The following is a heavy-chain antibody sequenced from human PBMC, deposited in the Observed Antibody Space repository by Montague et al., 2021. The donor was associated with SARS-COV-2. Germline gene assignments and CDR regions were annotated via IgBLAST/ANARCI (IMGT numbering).Heavy chain of an antibody. J-gene: IGHJ4*02. D-gene: IGHD3-3*01. V-gene: IGHV4-31*03. CDR1: GGSISSGGYY. CDR2: IYYSGST. CDR3: ARGGTTFGVVTFPFDY. Sequence: TLSLTCTVSGGSISSGGYYWSWIRQHPGKGLEGIGYIYYSGSTYYNPYLKSRVTISVDTSKNQFSLKLSSVTAADTAVYYCARGGTTFGVVTFPFDYWGQGTLVTVSS.